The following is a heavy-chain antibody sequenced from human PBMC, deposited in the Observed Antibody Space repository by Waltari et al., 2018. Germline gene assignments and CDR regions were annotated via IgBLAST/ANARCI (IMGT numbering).Heavy chain of an antibody. CDR1: SASFSGYY. J-gene: IGHJ3*01. D-gene: IGHD3-10*01. CDR2: INHSAST. CDR3: ARVRYYGSGNYYFDALDL. V-gene: IGHV4-34*01. Sequence: QVQLQQWGAGLFRPSETLSLTCDVYSASFSGYYWSWILQSPGKGLEWIGEINHSASTNYNPSLKNRVTISVDTSKNQFSLRVSSVTAADSAVYYCARVRYYGSGNYYFDALDLWGQGTMVTVSS.